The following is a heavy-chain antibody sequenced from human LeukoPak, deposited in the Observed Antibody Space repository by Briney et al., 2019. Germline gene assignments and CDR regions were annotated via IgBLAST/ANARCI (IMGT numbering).Heavy chain of an antibody. Sequence: GGSLRLSCAASGFTFSSYSMTWVRQAPGKGLEWVSSISSSSSYIYYADSVKGRFTISRDNAKNSLYLQMNGLRAEDTAVYYCARISSLDAFDIWGQGTMVTVSS. D-gene: IGHD6-13*01. CDR2: ISSSSSYI. CDR3: ARISSLDAFDI. J-gene: IGHJ3*02. V-gene: IGHV3-21*01. CDR1: GFTFSSYS.